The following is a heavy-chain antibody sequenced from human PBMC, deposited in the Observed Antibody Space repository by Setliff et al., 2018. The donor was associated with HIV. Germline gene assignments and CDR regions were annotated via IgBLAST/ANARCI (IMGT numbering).Heavy chain of an antibody. Sequence: PSETLSLTCTVSGGSIRSGSYYWSWIRQPAGKGLEWIGRIYTSGSANYNPSLKSRVTMSVDTSKNQFSLKLSSVTAADTAVYYCASGLIAPWFWGQGTLVTVSS. CDR1: GGSIRSGSYY. J-gene: IGHJ4*02. CDR3: ASGLIAPWF. CDR2: IYTSGSA. V-gene: IGHV4-61*02. D-gene: IGHD6-13*01.